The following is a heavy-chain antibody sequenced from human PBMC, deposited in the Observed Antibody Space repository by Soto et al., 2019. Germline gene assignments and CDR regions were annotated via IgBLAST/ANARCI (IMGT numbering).Heavy chain of an antibody. J-gene: IGHJ6*02. CDR1: GYTFTSYA. D-gene: IGHD3-3*01. Sequence: ASVKVSCKASGYTFTSYAMHWVRQAPGQRLEWMGWMNPNSSNTGYAQKFQGRVNMTRNTSISTAYMELSSLRSEDTALYYCARGTRSPYYDFWSGYYMGPRSATPNYYYGMDVWGQGTTVTVSS. CDR3: ARGTRSPYYDFWSGYYMGPRSATPNYYYGMDV. CDR2: MNPNSSNT. V-gene: IGHV1-8*02.